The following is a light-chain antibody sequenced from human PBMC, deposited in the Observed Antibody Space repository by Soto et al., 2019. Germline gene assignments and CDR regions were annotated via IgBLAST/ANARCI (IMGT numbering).Light chain of an antibody. V-gene: IGKV1-27*01. CDR2: AAS. J-gene: IGKJ4*01. CDR1: QGISTY. CDR3: LEYNSAPLT. Sequence: DIPMTQSPSSLSASVGDRVTITCRASQGISTYLDWYQQKPGKVPKLLIYAASTLESGVPSRFSGSGTGTDFTLTISSLQPEDVSSYYCLEYNSAPLTFGGGTKVEIK.